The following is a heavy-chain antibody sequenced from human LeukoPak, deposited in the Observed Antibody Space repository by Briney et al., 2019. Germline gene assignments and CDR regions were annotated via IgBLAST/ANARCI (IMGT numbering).Heavy chain of an antibody. CDR3: NIKQGGY. D-gene: IGHD1/OR15-1a*01. CDR1: GFTFGDYD. V-gene: IGHV3-49*04. CDR2: VRSKAYGGTT. J-gene: IGHJ4*02. Sequence: GGSLRLSCTCSGFTFGDYDMNWVRQAPGNGLEWVGFVRSKAYGGTTEYAASVKGRFIISRDDSKSIAYLQMNSLKTEDTAVYFSNIKQGGYWGQGTLVTVSS.